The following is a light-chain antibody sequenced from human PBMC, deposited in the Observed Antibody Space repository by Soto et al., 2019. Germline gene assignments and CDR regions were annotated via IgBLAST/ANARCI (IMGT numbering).Light chain of an antibody. Sequence: DIQMTQSPSTLSASVGDRITITCRASQIISPWLAWYQQKAGEAPKLLISDASNLNRGFPSRFSASGSGAEFTLTINNLQPGDFATYYCQQYKTVPLSFGQGTKVEVK. J-gene: IGKJ1*01. CDR2: DAS. CDR1: QIISPW. V-gene: IGKV1-5*01. CDR3: QQYKTVPLS.